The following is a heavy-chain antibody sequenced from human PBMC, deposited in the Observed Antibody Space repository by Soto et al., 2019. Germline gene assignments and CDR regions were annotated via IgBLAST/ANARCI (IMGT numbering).Heavy chain of an antibody. CDR3: TRAGDSGAWISN. D-gene: IGHD7-27*01. CDR2: MNPTTGQT. Sequence: QVQLVQSGAEVKKPGASVKVSCKASGYSFTNNGINWVRQATGQGLEWMGWMNPTTGQTGYTEKFQGRLAMNRDTSITTAYMELTSLTSEDTAVYYCTRAGDSGAWISNLGQGTLVTGSS. V-gene: IGHV1-8*01. J-gene: IGHJ1*01. CDR1: GYSFTNNG.